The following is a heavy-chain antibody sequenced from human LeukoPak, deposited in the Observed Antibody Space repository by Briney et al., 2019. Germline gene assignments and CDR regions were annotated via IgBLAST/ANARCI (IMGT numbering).Heavy chain of an antibody. J-gene: IGHJ4*02. Sequence: PGGSLRLSCSAPGFTFSLYWMHWVRQVPGKGVVWVSRIESDGSSTRYADSVKGRFTISRDNAKNTLYLQMNSLRAEDTAVYYCARDPSAVAGFFDYWGQGNLVTVSS. V-gene: IGHV3-74*01. CDR2: IESDGSST. D-gene: IGHD6-19*01. CDR1: GFTFSLYW. CDR3: ARDPSAVAGFFDY.